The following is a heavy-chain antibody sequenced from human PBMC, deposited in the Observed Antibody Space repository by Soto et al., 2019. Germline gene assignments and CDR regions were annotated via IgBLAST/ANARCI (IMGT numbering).Heavy chain of an antibody. CDR1: GFTFSSYS. D-gene: IGHD5-12*01. J-gene: IGHJ6*03. CDR2: ISSSSSYI. V-gene: IGHV3-21*01. CDR3: ARVAEVATNSGVYYYYMDV. Sequence: GGSLRLSCAASGFTFSSYSMNWVRQAPGKGLEWVSSISSSSSYIYYADSVKGRLTISRDNAKKSLYLQMNSLRAEDTAVYYCARVAEVATNSGVYYYYMDVWGKGTTVTVSS.